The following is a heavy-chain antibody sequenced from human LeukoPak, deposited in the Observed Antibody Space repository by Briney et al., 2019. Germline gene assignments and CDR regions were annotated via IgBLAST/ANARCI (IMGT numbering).Heavy chain of an antibody. CDR2: INHSGST. J-gene: IGHJ5*02. V-gene: IGHV4-34*01. Sequence: TSETLSLTCAVYGVSFSGYYWSWIRQPPGKGLEWIGEINHSGSTNYNPSLKSRVTISVDTSKNQFSLKLSSVTAAATAVYYCARGLSSSTSQSRQLRFDPWGQGTLVTVSS. CDR1: GVSFSGYY. CDR3: ARGLSSSTSQSRQLRFDP. D-gene: IGHD2-2*01.